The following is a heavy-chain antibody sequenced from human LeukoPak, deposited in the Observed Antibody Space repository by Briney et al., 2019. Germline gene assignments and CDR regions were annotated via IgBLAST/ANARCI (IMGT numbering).Heavy chain of an antibody. CDR3: ARDGSCTNGVCYFPCDY. CDR2: INPNSGGT. CDR1: GYTFTGYY. Sequence: ASVKVSCKASGYTFTGYYMHWVRQAPGQGLEWMGWINPNSGGTNYAQKFQGRVTMTRDTSISTAYMELRSLRSDDTAVYYCARDGSCTNGVCYFPCDYWGQGTLVTVSS. V-gene: IGHV1-2*02. D-gene: IGHD2-8*01. J-gene: IGHJ4*02.